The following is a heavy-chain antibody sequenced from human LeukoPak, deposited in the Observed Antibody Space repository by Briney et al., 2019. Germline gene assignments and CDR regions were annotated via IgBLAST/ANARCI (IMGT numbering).Heavy chain of an antibody. J-gene: IGHJ4*02. CDR2: ISSSSSYI. CDR3: AKEDSSSPDY. D-gene: IGHD6-6*01. V-gene: IGHV3-21*04. CDR1: GFTFSSYS. Sequence: GGSLRLSCAASGFTFSSYSMNWVRQAPGKGLEWVSSISSSSSYIYYADSVKGRFTISRDNSKNTLYLQMNSLRAEDTAVYYCAKEDSSSPDYWGQGTLVTVSS.